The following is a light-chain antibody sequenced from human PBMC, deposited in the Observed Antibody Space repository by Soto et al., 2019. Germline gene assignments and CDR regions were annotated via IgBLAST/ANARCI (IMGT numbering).Light chain of an antibody. CDR3: QQRSYWLWT. CDR2: DAS. J-gene: IGKJ1*01. V-gene: IGKV3-11*01. CDR1: QSVSIY. Sequence: EIVLTQSPATLSLSPGERATLSCRASQSVSIYLAWYQQKPGQAPRLLIYDASKRATGIPARFSGSGSGTDFTLTISSLEPEDFAIYYCQQRSYWLWTFGQGTNVEIK.